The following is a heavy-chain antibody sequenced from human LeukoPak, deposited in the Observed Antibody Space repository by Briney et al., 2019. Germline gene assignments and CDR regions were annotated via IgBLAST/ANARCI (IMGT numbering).Heavy chain of an antibody. V-gene: IGHV3-23*01. Sequence: GGSLRLSCAASGFTFSSYGMSWVRQAPGKGLEWVSAISGSGGSTYCADSVKGRFTISRDNSKNTLYLQMNSLRAEDTAVYYCARDPYSGSYGNYYYYFMDVWGKGTTVTISS. CDR2: ISGSGGST. J-gene: IGHJ6*03. D-gene: IGHD1-26*01. CDR1: GFTFSSYG. CDR3: ARDPYSGSYGNYYYYFMDV.